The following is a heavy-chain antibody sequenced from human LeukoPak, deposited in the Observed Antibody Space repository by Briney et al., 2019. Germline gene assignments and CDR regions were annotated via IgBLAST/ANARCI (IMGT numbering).Heavy chain of an antibody. CDR2: ISYDGSNK. D-gene: IGHD3-3*01. CDR3: AKEYYDFWSGSLPYFDY. J-gene: IGHJ4*02. Sequence: PGGSLRLSCAASGFTFSSYGMHWVRQAPGEGLEWVAVISYDGSNKYYADSVKGRFTISRDNSKNTLYLQMNSLRAEDTAVYYCAKEYYDFWSGSLPYFDYWGQGTLVTVSS. CDR1: GFTFSSYG. V-gene: IGHV3-30*18.